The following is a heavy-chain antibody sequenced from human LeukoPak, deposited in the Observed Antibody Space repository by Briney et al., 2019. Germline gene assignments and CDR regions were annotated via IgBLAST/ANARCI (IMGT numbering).Heavy chain of an antibody. CDR3: ARRPGSYESGHGDDN. CDR2: IYYSGNT. V-gene: IGHV4-39*01. J-gene: IGHJ4*02. CDR1: GGSISDGLYY. Sequence: SETLSLTCSVCGGSISDGLYYWGWLRQPPGKGLQWIASIYYSGNTYYNPSLRSRVTTSRDTSKNQFFLTLTSVTVADTAVYFCARRPGSYESGHGDDNWGQGILVTVSS. D-gene: IGHD3-3*01.